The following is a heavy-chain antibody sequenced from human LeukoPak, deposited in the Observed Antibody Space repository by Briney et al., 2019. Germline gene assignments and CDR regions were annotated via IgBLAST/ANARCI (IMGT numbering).Heavy chain of an antibody. J-gene: IGHJ4*02. V-gene: IGHV3-23*01. CDR1: GFTFSTYA. Sequence: GGSLRLPCAASGFTFSTYAMSWVRQAPGKGLEWVSAISSTSVSTYYADSVKGRFTISRGNSNNTLFLQMNSLRAEDTAIYYCTKLPSAWWLGNYFDYWGQGTLVTVSS. CDR3: TKLPSAWWLGNYFDY. CDR2: ISSTSVST. D-gene: IGHD2-8*02.